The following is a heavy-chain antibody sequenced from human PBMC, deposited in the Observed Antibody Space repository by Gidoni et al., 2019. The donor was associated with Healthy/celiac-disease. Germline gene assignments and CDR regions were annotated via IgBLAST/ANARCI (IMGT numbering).Heavy chain of an antibody. CDR1: GFTFGDYA. CDR3: TRIKSSSYYYYGMDV. J-gene: IGHJ6*02. Sequence: EVQLVESGGGLVQPGRSLRLSCTASGFTFGDYAMSWVRQAPGKGLEWVGFIRSKAYGGTTEYAASVKGRFTISRDDSKSIAYLQMNSLKTEDTAVYYCTRIKSSSYYYYGMDVWGQGTTVTVSS. CDR2: IRSKAYGGTT. D-gene: IGHD6-6*01. V-gene: IGHV3-49*04.